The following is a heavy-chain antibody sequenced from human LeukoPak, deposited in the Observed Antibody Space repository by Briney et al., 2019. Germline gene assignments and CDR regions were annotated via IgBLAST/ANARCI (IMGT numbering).Heavy chain of an antibody. CDR1: GGSISSSSYY. J-gene: IGHJ5*02. V-gene: IGHV4-39*07. CDR3: AREGSYYGAEEGWFDP. D-gene: IGHD4-17*01. Sequence: SETLSLTCTVSGGSISSSSYYWGWIRQPPGKGLEWIGSIYYSGSTYYNPSLKSRVTISVDTSKNQFSLKLSSVTAADTAVYYCAREGSYYGAEEGWFDPWGQGTLVTVSS. CDR2: IYYSGST.